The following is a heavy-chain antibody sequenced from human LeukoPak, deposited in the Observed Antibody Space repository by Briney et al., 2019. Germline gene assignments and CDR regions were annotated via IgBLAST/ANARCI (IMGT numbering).Heavy chain of an antibody. CDR2: IKEDGSVK. CDR3: AASFTMFDH. D-gene: IGHD3-10*01. CDR1: GFTFSRYW. J-gene: IGHJ4*02. V-gene: IGHV3-7*02. Sequence: PGGSLRLSCAASGFTFSRYWMSWVRQAPGKGLEWVANIKEDGSVKYYVESVKGRSTISRDNAKNSLYLQMNSLRAEDTAVYYCAASFTMFDHWGQGTLVTVSS.